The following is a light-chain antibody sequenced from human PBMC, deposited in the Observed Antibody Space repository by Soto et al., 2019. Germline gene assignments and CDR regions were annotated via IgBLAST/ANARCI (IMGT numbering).Light chain of an antibody. CDR3: QHRSKWPLT. CDR1: ESVSSY. Sequence: EIVLTQSPATLSLSPGEGATLSCRASESVSSYLAWYQQKPGQAPRLLIYDASNRATGIPARFSGSGSGTDFTLTISSVEPEDFAFYYCQHRSKWPLTFGGGTKVDIK. V-gene: IGKV3-11*01. CDR2: DAS. J-gene: IGKJ4*01.